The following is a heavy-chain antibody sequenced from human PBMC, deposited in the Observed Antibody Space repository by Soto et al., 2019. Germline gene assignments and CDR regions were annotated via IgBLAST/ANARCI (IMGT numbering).Heavy chain of an antibody. CDR2: IYYSGST. D-gene: IGHD3-22*01. CDR3: ARVKYPMIVEV. Sequence: PSETLSLTCTVSGGSISSGGYYWSWIRQHPGKGLEWIGYIYYSGSTYYNPSLKSRVTISVDTSKNQFSLKLSSVTAADTAVYYCARVKYPMIVEVWGQGTLVTVSS. CDR1: GGSISSGGYY. J-gene: IGHJ4*02. V-gene: IGHV4-31*03.